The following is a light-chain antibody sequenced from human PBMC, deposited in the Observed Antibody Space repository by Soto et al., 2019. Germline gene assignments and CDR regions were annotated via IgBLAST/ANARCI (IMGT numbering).Light chain of an antibody. CDR1: QSVSSN. CDR2: GAS. J-gene: IGKJ1*01. Sequence: EIVMTQSPATLSVSPGERATLSCRASQSVSSNLDWYQQKPGQAPRLLIYGASTRATGIPARFSGSGSGTEFTLTIRSMQSEDFAAYYCQQYNNWPTWTFGQGTKVQIK. V-gene: IGKV3-15*01. CDR3: QQYNNWPTWT.